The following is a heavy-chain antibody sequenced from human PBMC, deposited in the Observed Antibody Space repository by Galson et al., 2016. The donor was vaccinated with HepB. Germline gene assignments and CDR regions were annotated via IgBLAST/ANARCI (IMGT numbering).Heavy chain of an antibody. D-gene: IGHD1-14*01. CDR2: IRSKANSFAT. J-gene: IGHJ3*02. Sequence: SLRLSCAASGFTFSGSSMHWVRQASGKGLEWVGHIRSKANSFATAYIASVKGRFIISRDDSKDTAYLQMNSLKTEDTAVYYCARVRIKQDHAFEIWGRGALVTVSS. CDR1: GFTFSGSS. CDR3: ARVRIKQDHAFEI. V-gene: IGHV3-73*01.